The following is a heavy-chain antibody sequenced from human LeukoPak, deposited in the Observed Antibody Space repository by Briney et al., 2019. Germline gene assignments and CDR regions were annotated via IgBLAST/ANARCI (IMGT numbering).Heavy chain of an antibody. CDR3: ARSPSSGGSYTYYFDF. D-gene: IGHD3-16*01. CDR1: GGSFSGYY. Sequence: PSETLSLTCAVYGGSFSGYYWSWIRQPPGKGLEWIGEINHSGSTNYNPSLQSRLTISVDTSKNQFSLSLTSVTSADTAVYYCARSPSSGGSYTYYFDFWGQGTLATVSS. J-gene: IGHJ4*02. CDR2: INHSGST. V-gene: IGHV4-34*01.